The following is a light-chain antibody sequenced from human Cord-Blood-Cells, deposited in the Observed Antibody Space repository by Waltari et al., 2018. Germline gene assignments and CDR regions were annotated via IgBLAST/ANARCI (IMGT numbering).Light chain of an antibody. Sequence: ELVLTQSPATLSLSPGERATLSCRAGQSVSSYLAWYQQKPGQAPRRLIYDASNRATGIPARFSGSGSGTDFTLTISSLEPEDFAVYYCQQRSNWPGTCGQGTKVEIK. J-gene: IGKJ1*01. CDR1: QSVSSY. V-gene: IGKV3-11*01. CDR3: QQRSNWPGT. CDR2: DAS.